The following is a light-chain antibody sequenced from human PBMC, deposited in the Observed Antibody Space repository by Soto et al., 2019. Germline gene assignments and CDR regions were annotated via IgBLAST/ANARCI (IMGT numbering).Light chain of an antibody. V-gene: IGLV1-40*01. CDR3: QSYDSSLSGYV. CDR1: SSNIGAGYD. Sequence: QLVLTQPPSVSGAAGRRVTISCTGGSSNIGAGYDVHWYQQLPGTAPKLLIYGNSNRPSGVPDRFSGSKSGTSASLAITGLQAEDEAYYYCQSYDSSLSGYVFGTGTKLTVL. J-gene: IGLJ1*01. CDR2: GNS.